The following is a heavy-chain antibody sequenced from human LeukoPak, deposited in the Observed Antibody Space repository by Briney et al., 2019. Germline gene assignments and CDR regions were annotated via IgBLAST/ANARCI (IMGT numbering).Heavy chain of an antibody. CDR2: IYYSGST. CDR1: GGSISSGGYY. CDR3: AGSLWFGESPIDY. V-gene: IGHV4-31*03. J-gene: IGHJ4*02. Sequence: SETLSLTSTVSGGSISSGGYYWSWIRQHPGKGLEWIGYIYYSGSTYYNPSLKSRVTISVDTSKNQFSLKLSSVTAADTAVYYSAGSLWFGESPIDYWGQGTLVTVSS. D-gene: IGHD3-10*01.